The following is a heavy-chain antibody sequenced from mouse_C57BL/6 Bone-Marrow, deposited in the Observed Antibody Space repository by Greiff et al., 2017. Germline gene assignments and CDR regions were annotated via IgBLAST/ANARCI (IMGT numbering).Heavy chain of an antibody. CDR2: IDPSDSYT. V-gene: IGHV1-69*01. CDR3: ARGGSWEGGFDY. Sequence: QVHVKQPGAELVMPGASVTLSCKASGYTFTSYWMHWVKQRPGQGLEWIGEIDPSDSYTNYNQKFKGKSTLTVDKSSSTASMQLSRLTSEDSAVYYCARGGSWEGGFDYWGQGTTLTVSS. D-gene: IGHD4-1*01. CDR1: GYTFTSYW. J-gene: IGHJ2*01.